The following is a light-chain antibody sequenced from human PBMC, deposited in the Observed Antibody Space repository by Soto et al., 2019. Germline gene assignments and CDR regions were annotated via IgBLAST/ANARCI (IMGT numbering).Light chain of an antibody. CDR1: QRVSNN. V-gene: IGKV3-15*01. Sequence: TPSPFCLPVTHRASVTLSCRASQRVSNNLTWYQQKPGQPPRLLIYGASTRATGVPGRFSGSWSGTDFTLTISRLEPEDIATYYCQQYDNLPTFGQRARPEI. CDR2: GAS. CDR3: QQYDNLPT. J-gene: IGKJ5*01.